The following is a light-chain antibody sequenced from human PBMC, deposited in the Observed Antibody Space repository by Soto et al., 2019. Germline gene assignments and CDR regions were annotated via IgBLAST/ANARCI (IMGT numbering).Light chain of an antibody. CDR1: SSDVGGYNY. Sequence: QSVLTQPASGSGSPGQSITISCTGTSSDVGGYNYVSWYQQHPGKAPKLMISDVSNRPSGVSIRFSGSTSGNTASLTISGLQAEDEADYYCNSYSSSTTLYLFGTGTKVTV. CDR2: DVS. CDR3: NSYSSSTTLYL. V-gene: IGLV2-14*01. J-gene: IGLJ1*01.